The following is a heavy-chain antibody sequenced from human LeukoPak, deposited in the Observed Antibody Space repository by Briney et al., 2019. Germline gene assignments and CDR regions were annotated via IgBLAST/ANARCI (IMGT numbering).Heavy chain of an antibody. CDR3: ARDMGIYGDYE. Sequence: PGGSLRLSCAASGFTFSSYSMNWVRQAPGKGLEWVSSISSSSSYIYYADSVKGRFTISRDNAKNSLYLQMNRLRAEDTAVYYCARDMGIYGDYEWGQGTLVTVPS. V-gene: IGHV3-21*01. CDR1: GFTFSSYS. CDR2: ISSSSSYI. J-gene: IGHJ4*02. D-gene: IGHD4-17*01.